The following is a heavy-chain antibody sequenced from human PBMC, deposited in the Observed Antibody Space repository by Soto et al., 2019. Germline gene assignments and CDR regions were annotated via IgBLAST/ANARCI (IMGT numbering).Heavy chain of an antibody. V-gene: IGHV2-5*02. CDR3: AHRGIVGTMIVVPDDAFDI. J-gene: IGHJ3*02. CDR1: GFSLSTSGVG. D-gene: IGHD3-22*01. Sequence: QITLKESGPTLVKPTQTLTLTCTFSGFSLSTSGVGVGWIRQPPGKALEWLALIYWDDDKRYSPSLKSRLTITKDTSKNQVVLTMTNMDPVDTATYYCAHRGIVGTMIVVPDDAFDIWGQGTMVTVSS. CDR2: IYWDDDK.